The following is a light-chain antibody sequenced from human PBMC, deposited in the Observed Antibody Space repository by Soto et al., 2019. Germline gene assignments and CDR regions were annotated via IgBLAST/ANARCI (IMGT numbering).Light chain of an antibody. CDR3: QKYESYPWT. V-gene: IGKV1-5*03. J-gene: IGKJ1*01. Sequence: DIQMTQSPSTLSASVGDRVTITCRASQSISSWLAWYQQKAGKAPKLLIHKASTVGSGVPSRFSGSASGTEFTLTISLQPDDFGNYYCQKYESYPWTFGQGTKVEIK. CDR2: KAS. CDR1: QSISSW.